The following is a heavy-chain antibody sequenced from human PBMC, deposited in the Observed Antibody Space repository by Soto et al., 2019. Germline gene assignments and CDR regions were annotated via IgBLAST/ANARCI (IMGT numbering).Heavy chain of an antibody. J-gene: IGHJ6*02. CDR1: GFTFSSYG. CDR3: ARDGGGVRAAAHLYDYGMDV. D-gene: IGHD6-13*01. V-gene: IGHV3-33*01. CDR2: IWYDGSNK. Sequence: QVQLVEAGGGVVQPGRSLRLSCAASGFTFSSYGMHWVRQAPGKGLEWVAVIWYDGSNKYYADSVKGRFTISRDNSKNTLYLQMNSLKDEDTAVYYCARDGGGVRAAAHLYDYGMDVWGQGTTVTVSS.